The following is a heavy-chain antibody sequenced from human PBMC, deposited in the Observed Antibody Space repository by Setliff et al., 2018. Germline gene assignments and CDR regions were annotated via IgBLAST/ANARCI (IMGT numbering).Heavy chain of an antibody. D-gene: IGHD2-2*01. CDR3: ARGYCSSPSCFFAGWFDP. J-gene: IGHJ5*02. Sequence: SETLSLTCAVYGGSFSGYYWSWIRQPPGKGLEWIGEINHTGSTNYSPSLKSRVTISVDTSKNQFSLKLTSVTAADTAAYYCARGYCSSPSCFFAGWFDPWGQGTLVTVSS. CDR1: GGSFSGYY. V-gene: IGHV4-34*01. CDR2: INHTGST.